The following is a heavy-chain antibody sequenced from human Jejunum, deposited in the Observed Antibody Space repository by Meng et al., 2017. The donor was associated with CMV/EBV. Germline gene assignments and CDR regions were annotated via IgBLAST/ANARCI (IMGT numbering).Heavy chain of an antibody. J-gene: IGHJ4*02. CDR3: ARGYNYGPHDY. V-gene: IGHV3-30-3*01. D-gene: IGHD5-18*01. CDR2: ISHDGSNK. Sequence: ASGFAFNNYSIHWVRQAPGKGLEWVTLISHDGSNKFYADSVKGRFTISRDNSKNTVYVQMNSLRVEDTAMYFCARGYNYGPHDYWGQGTLVTVSS. CDR1: GFAFNNYS.